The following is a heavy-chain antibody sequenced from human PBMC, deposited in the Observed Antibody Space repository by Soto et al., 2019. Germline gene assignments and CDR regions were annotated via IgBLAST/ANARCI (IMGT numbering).Heavy chain of an antibody. CDR3: ARDLHYDFWSGYSGAFDI. CDR2: ISAYNGNT. D-gene: IGHD3-3*01. Sequence: ASVKVSCKASGYTFTSYGISWVRQAPGQGLEWMGWISAYNGNTNYAQKLRGRVTMTTDTSTSTAYMELRSLRSDDTAVYYCARDLHYDFWSGYSGAFDIWGQGTMVTVSS. CDR1: GYTFTSYG. V-gene: IGHV1-18*01. J-gene: IGHJ3*02.